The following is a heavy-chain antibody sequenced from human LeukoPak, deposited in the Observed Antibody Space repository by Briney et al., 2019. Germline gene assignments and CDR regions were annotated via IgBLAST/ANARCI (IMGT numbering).Heavy chain of an antibody. J-gene: IGHJ3*02. Sequence: GGSLRLSCAVAGFTFSDFTMNWIRQAPGKGLEWISYITKSGYSKFYADSVKGRFTISRDTAKNSLYLQMNSLRSEDTAVYYCVRDQAYAFDMWGQGTMVSVS. CDR1: GFTFSDFT. CDR3: VRDQAYAFDM. V-gene: IGHV3-48*01. CDR2: ITKSGYSK.